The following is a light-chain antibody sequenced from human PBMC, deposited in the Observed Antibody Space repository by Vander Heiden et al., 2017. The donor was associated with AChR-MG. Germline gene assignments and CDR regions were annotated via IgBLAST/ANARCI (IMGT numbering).Light chain of an antibody. CDR3: TQATHFPYT. V-gene: IGKV2-24*01. CDR1: RSLVHSDGGTY. CDR2: KVS. J-gene: IGKJ2*01. Sequence: DVVMTQTPLSSLVALGQPASISCRSSRSLVHSDGGTYLSWLHQRPGQPPRLLIYKVSERFSGVPDRFTGSGTGTDFTLKISGVEAEDVGVYYCTQATHFPYTFGQGTKLEI.